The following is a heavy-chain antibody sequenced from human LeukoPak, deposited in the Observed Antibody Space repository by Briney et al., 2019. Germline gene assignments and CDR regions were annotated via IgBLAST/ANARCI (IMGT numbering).Heavy chain of an antibody. D-gene: IGHD3-10*01. CDR3: AKGRNYGWFGESSLDY. CDR2: ISGSGGSA. Sequence: PGGSRRLSCAASGFTFSSYAMSWVRQAPGKGLEWVSAISGSGGSAYYADSVKGRFTISRNNSKNTLYLQMNSLRAEDTAVYYCAKGRNYGWFGESSLDYWGQGTLVTVSS. V-gene: IGHV3-23*01. CDR1: GFTFSSYA. J-gene: IGHJ4*02.